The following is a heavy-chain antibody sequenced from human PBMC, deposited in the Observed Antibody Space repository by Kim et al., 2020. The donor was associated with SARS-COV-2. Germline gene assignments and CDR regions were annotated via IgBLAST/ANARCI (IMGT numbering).Heavy chain of an antibody. CDR2: I. J-gene: IGHJ4*02. Sequence: IYYADSVKGRLPISRDSAKNSLYLQMNSLRAEDTAVYYCARHSGMAGYFDYWGQGTLVTVSS. D-gene: IGHD3-10*01. V-gene: IGHV3-48*03. CDR3: ARHSGMAGYFDY.